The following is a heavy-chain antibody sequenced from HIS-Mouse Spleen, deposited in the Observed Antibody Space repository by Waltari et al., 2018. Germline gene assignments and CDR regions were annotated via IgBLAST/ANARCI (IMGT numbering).Heavy chain of an antibody. CDR3: AREIPYSSSWYDWYFDL. CDR1: GGSISSSSYY. Sequence: QLQLQESGPGLVKPSETLSLTCTVSGGSISSSSYYWGWIRQPPGKGLEWNGSIYYSGGTYDNPSLKSRVTRSVDTSKNQFSLKLSSVTAADTAVYYCAREIPYSSSWYDWYFDLWGRGTLVTVSS. D-gene: IGHD6-13*01. V-gene: IGHV4-39*07. J-gene: IGHJ2*01. CDR2: IYYSGGT.